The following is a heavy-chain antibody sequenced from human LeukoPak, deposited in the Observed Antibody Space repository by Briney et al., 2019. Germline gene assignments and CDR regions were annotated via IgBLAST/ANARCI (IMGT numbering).Heavy chain of an antibody. J-gene: IGHJ4*02. Sequence: ASVKVSCKASGYTFTSYGISWVRQAPGQGLEWMGWISAYNGNTNYAQKLQGRVTMTTDTSTSTAYMELRSLRSDDTAVYYCAREALLWFGELTSVDYWGQGTLVTVSS. V-gene: IGHV1-18*01. CDR2: ISAYNGNT. D-gene: IGHD3-10*01. CDR3: AREALLWFGELTSVDY. CDR1: GYTFTSYG.